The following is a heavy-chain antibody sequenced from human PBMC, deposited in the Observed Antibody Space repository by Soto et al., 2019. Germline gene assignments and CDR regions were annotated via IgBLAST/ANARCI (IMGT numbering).Heavy chain of an antibody. CDR2: IKSKTDGGTT. CDR3: TTGGRGSGSYLYYYYYGMDV. CDR1: GFTFSNAW. Sequence: PVESLKISCAASGFTFSNAWMSWVRQAPGKGLEWVGRIKSKTDGGTTDYAAPVKGRFTISRDDSKNTLYLQMNSLKTEDTAVYYCTTGGRGSGSYLYYYYYGMDVWGQGTTVTVSS. D-gene: IGHD3-10*01. V-gene: IGHV3-15*01. J-gene: IGHJ6*02.